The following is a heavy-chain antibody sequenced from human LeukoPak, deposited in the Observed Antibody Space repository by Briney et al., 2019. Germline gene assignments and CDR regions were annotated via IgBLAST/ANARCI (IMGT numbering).Heavy chain of an antibody. J-gene: IGHJ4*02. CDR2: ISSTGGTT. CDR3: AKMGTMIVVDY. Sequence: PGGSLRLSCAASGITFSSYGMSWVRQAPGKGLEWVSSISSTGGTTYYADSVKGRFTISRDNSKNTLYLQMNSLRAEDTAVYYCAKMGTMIVVDYWGQGTLVTVSS. CDR1: GITFSSYG. D-gene: IGHD3-22*01. V-gene: IGHV3-23*01.